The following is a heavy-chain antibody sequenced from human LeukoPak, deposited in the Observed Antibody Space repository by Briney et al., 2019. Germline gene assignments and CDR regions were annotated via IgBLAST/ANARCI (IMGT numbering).Heavy chain of an antibody. D-gene: IGHD5-12*01. CDR1: GFSFNNYA. J-gene: IGHJ4*02. Sequence: GGSLRLSCVASGFSFNNYAMNWVRQAPGKGLEGVSLIIGSSGSTFYADSVKGRFTISRDKSKNTLYLQKNSLRAEDTAVYYCAKGAYDYIEIAYFDYWGQGSLVTVSS. V-gene: IGHV3-23*01. CDR2: IIGSSGST. CDR3: AKGAYDYIEIAYFDY.